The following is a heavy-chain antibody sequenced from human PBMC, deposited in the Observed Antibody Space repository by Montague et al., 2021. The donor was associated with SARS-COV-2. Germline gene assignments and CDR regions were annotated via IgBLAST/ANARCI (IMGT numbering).Heavy chain of an antibody. D-gene: IGHD3-10*01. CDR2: IHHGGST. CDR1: GGSFSTYS. Sequence: SETLSLTCAVHGGSFSTYSWNWIRQPPGKGLEWIGEIHHGGSTHYNPSLKSRVTISADTSKNQFSLKLTSVAAADTAVYYCARLGDGVVLSPILGVGPYYSYYYMDVRGKGTTVTVSS. CDR3: ARLGDGVVLSPILGVGPYYSYYYMDV. V-gene: IGHV4-34*01. J-gene: IGHJ6*03.